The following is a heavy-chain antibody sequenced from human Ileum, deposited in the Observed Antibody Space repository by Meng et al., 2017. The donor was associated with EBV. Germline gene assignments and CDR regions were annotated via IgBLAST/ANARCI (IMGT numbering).Heavy chain of an antibody. CDR2: LGATFVKA. CDR1: GGAFTTYA. V-gene: IGHV1-69*01. CDR3: AIRNGYSSSFYFDS. J-gene: IGHJ4*02. D-gene: IGHD6-13*01. Sequence: GRRVQPGADEQTPGPSLKVSCQASGGAFTTYAISWVRQAPGQGVGWMGGLGATFVKAKYAQKFQGRVTITEDESRSTAYMELSSLRSEETALYYCAIRNGYSSSFYFDSSGPGTLVTVSS.